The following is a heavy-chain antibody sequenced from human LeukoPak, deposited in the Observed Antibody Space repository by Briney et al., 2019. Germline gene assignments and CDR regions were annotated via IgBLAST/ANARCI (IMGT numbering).Heavy chain of an antibody. CDR3: ARSLELPSAFDI. CDR2: INWNGGST. CDR1: GFTFDDYG. V-gene: IGHV3-20*01. Sequence: GGSLRLSCAASGFTFDDYGMSWVRQAPGKGLEWVSGINWNGGSTGYADSVKGRFTISRDNAKNSLYLQMNSPRAEDTALYHCARSLELPSAFDIWGQGTMVTVSS. J-gene: IGHJ3*02. D-gene: IGHD1-26*01.